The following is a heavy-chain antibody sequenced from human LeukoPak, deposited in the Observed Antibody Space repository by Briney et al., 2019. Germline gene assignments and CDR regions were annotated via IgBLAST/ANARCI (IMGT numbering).Heavy chain of an antibody. J-gene: IGHJ3*02. Sequence: GGSLRLSCAASGFTFSSYSMNWVRQAPGKGLEWVSSISSSSSYIYYADSVKGRFTISRDNAKNSLYLQMNSLRAEDTAVYYCARAPRKWPTPYGHAFDIWGQGTMVTVSS. V-gene: IGHV3-21*01. CDR1: GFTFSSYS. CDR2: ISSSSSYI. D-gene: IGHD4-17*01. CDR3: ARAPRKWPTPYGHAFDI.